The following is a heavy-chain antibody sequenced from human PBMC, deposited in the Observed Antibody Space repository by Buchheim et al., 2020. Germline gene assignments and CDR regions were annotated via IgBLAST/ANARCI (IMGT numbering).Heavy chain of an antibody. D-gene: IGHD3-22*01. J-gene: IGHJ4*02. CDR3: ARDADDSSGYPEYFDY. V-gene: IGHV3-23*01. CDR2: ISGSGGST. Sequence: EVQLLESGGGLVQPGGSLRLSCAASGFTFSSYAMSWVRQAPGKGLEWVSAISGSGGSTYYADSVKGRFTISRDNSKKPLYLQMNSLRAEDTAVYYCARDADDSSGYPEYFDYWGQGTL. CDR1: GFTFSSYA.